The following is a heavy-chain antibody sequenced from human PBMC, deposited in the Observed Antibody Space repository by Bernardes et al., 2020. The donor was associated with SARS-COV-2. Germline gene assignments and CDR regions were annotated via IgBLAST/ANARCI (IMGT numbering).Heavy chain of an antibody. J-gene: IGHJ6*02. CDR2: INTNTGNP. CDR3: ARGVRGFNYDILTGYYIPSLTLGTGMDV. Sequence: ASVKVSCKASGYTFTSYAMNWVRQAPGQGLEWMGWINTNTGNPTYAQGFTGRFVFSLDTSVSTAYLQISSLKAEDTAVYYCARGVRGFNYDILTGYYIPSLTLGTGMDVWGQGTTVTVSS. D-gene: IGHD3-9*01. V-gene: IGHV7-4-1*02. CDR1: GYTFTSYA.